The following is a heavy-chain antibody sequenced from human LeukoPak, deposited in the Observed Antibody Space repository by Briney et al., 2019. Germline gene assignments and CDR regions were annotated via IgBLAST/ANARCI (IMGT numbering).Heavy chain of an antibody. V-gene: IGHV1-69*08. D-gene: IGHD5-12*01. CDR2: IIAILDTA. J-gene: IGHJ5*02. CDR3: VRSGYDYDWFDP. CDR1: EGSFSDYS. Sequence: ASVKVSCKASEGSFSDYSISWVRQAPGQGLEWMGRIIAILDTAHYAQKFQGRFTITADKSTTTVYMELSSLRSDDTAVYYCVRSGYDYDWFDPWGQGTLVTVSS.